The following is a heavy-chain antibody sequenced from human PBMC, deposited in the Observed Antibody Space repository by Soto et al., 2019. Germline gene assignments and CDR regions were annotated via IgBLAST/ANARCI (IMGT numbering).Heavy chain of an antibody. V-gene: IGHV1-18*04. Sequence: QVQLVQSGAEVKKPGASVKVSCKASGYTFTSYGISWVRQAPGQGLEWMGWISAYNGNTNYAQKLQGSVTMTTDTSTSTAYMELRSLRSDDTAVYYCARDLPRPPYYYYYGMDVWGQGTTVTVSS. CDR3: ARDLPRPPYYYYYGMDV. CDR2: ISAYNGNT. J-gene: IGHJ6*02. CDR1: GYTFTSYG. D-gene: IGHD6-6*01.